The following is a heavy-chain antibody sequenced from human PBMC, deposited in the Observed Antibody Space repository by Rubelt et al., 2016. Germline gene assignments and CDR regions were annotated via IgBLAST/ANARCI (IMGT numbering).Heavy chain of an antibody. CDR1: GFTFSSYA. D-gene: IGHD3-10*01. Sequence: EVQLLESGGGLVQFGGSLRLSCAASGFTFSSYAMSWVRQAPGKGLEWVANINQDGSEKYYVASVAGRFTISRDNAKNSLYLQVNSLRAEDTAVYYCARGDVNWGSGLWGQGTLVTGSS. V-gene: IGHV3-7*01. CDR3: ARGDVNWGSGL. CDR2: INQDGSEK. J-gene: IGHJ4*02.